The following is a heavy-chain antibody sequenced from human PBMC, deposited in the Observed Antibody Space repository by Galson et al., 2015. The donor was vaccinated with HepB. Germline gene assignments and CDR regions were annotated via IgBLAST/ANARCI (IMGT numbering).Heavy chain of an antibody. Sequence: SETLSLTCTVSGGSISSSSYYWGWIRQPPGKGLEWIGSIYYSGSTYYNPSLKSRVTISVDTSKNQFSLKLSSVTAADTAVYYCARALLRITIFGVATTGYFDYWGQGTLVTVSS. D-gene: IGHD3-3*01. CDR1: GGSISSSSYY. J-gene: IGHJ4*02. V-gene: IGHV4-39*07. CDR2: IYYSGST. CDR3: ARALLRITIFGVATTGYFDY.